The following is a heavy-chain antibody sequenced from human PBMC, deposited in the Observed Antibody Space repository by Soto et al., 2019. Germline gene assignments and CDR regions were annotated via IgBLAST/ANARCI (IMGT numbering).Heavy chain of an antibody. CDR3: ARQARYCTNGVCSAYGMDV. Sequence: EASVKVSCKASGYTFTSYYMHWVRQAPGQGLEWMGIINPSGGSTSYAQKFQGRVTMTRDTSTSTVYMELSSLRSEDTAVYYCARQARYCTNGVCSAYGMDVWGQGTTVTVSS. V-gene: IGHV1-46*01. J-gene: IGHJ6*02. CDR1: GYTFTSYY. CDR2: INPSGGST. D-gene: IGHD2-8*01.